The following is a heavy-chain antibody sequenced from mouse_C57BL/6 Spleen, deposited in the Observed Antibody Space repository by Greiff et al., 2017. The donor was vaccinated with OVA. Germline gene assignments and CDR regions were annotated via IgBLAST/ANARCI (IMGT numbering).Heavy chain of an antibody. CDR2: IYPRSGNT. Sequence: VQLQQSGAELARPGASVKLSCKASGYTFTSYGISWVKQRTGQGLEWIGEIYPRSGNTYYNEKFKGKATLTADKSSSTAYMELRSLTSEDSAVYFCARHGPSYYSNYAMDYWGQGTSVTVSS. V-gene: IGHV1-81*01. D-gene: IGHD2-5*01. J-gene: IGHJ4*01. CDR3: ARHGPSYYSNYAMDY. CDR1: GYTFTSYG.